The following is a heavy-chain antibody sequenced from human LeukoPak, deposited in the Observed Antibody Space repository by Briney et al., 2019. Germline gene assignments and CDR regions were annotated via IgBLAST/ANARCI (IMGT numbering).Heavy chain of an antibody. CDR1: GFTFSSYA. D-gene: IGHD3-9*01. Sequence: GGSLRLSCAASGFTFSSYAMSWVRQAPGKGLEGVSAIRGSGGSTYYADSVKGRFTISRDNSKNTLYLQMNSLRAEDTAAYYCAKGYYFDILSGYSSLDSWGQGTLVTVSS. CDR2: IRGSGGST. V-gene: IGHV3-23*01. CDR3: AKGYYFDILSGYSSLDS. J-gene: IGHJ4*02.